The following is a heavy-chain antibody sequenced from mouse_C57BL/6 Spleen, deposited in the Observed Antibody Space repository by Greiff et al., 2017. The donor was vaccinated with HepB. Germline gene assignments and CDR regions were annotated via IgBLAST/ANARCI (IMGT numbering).Heavy chain of an antibody. CDR2: INPGSGGT. V-gene: IGHV1-54*01. D-gene: IGHD1-1*02. J-gene: IGHJ2*01. CDR1: GYAFTNYL. Sequence: QVQLKQSGAELVRPGTSVKVSCKASGYAFTNYLIEWVKQRPGQGLEWIGVINPGSGGTNYNEKFKGKATLTADKSSSTAYMQLSSLSSEDSAVYCCARGWLWDLDYWGQGTTLTVSS. CDR3: ARGWLWDLDY.